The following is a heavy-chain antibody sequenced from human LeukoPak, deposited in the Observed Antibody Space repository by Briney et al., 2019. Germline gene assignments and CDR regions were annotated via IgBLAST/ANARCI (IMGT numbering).Heavy chain of an antibody. Sequence: SVKVSCKASGLSLTHDGISWVRQAPGQGLEWMGRIIPILGIANYAQKFQGRVTITADKSTSTAYMELSSLRSEDTAVYYCARNGGGFGELSFDYWGQGTLVTVSS. CDR1: GLSLTHDG. CDR3: ARNGGGFGELSFDY. CDR2: IIPILGIA. D-gene: IGHD3-10*01. V-gene: IGHV1-69*04. J-gene: IGHJ4*02.